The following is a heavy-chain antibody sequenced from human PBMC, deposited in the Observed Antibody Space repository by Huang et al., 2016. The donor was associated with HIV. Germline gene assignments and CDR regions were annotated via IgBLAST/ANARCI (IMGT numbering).Heavy chain of an antibody. CDR1: GFTFSSYG. D-gene: IGHD3-3*01. V-gene: IGHV3-30*03. CDR3: ARGPIRFLAWLLNFDY. CDR2: ISYDEDNK. Sequence: QILLIESRGGVVQPGRSLRLSCAASGFTFSSYGMHWVRQAPGKGLELVAVISYDEDNKYYADSVRGRFTIARDNSKNTLYLQMNSLRIEDTVVYYCARGPIRFLAWLLNFDYWGQGALVTVSS. J-gene: IGHJ4*02.